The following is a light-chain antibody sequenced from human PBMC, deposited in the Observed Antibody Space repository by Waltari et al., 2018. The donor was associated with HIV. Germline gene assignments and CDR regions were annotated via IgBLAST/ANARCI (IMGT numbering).Light chain of an antibody. V-gene: IGLV2-14*01. CDR2: EIR. CDR3: SSYTMNNNV. Sequence: QSALTQPASVSGSPGQSITISCTGTSRDVGGYNYVSWYQQHPGKAPKLMIYEIRNRPSGISNRCSGSKSGNTASLTSPRLQAEDEADYYCSSYTMNNNVFGNGTKVTVL. CDR1: SRDVGGYNY. J-gene: IGLJ1*01.